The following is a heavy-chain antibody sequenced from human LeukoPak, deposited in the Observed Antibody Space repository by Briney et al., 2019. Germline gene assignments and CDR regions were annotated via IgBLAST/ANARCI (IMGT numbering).Heavy chain of an antibody. D-gene: IGHD3-10*01. Sequence: GGSLRLSCAASGFIFDDYGMSWVRQAPGKGLEWVSGINWNGGSTGYAESVKGRFTISRDNAKNSLYLQMNSLRAEDTALYYCARGGGYGSGSYRDIWGQGTMVTVSS. CDR2: INWNGGST. CDR1: GFIFDDYG. CDR3: ARGGGYGSGSYRDI. J-gene: IGHJ3*02. V-gene: IGHV3-20*04.